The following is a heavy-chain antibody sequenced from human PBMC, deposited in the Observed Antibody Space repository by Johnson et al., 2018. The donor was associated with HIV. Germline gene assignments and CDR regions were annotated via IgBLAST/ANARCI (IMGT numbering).Heavy chain of an antibody. CDR1: GFTFSSYG. CDR3: ARVGYSSSWYGGYGAFDI. J-gene: IGHJ3*02. V-gene: IGHV3-33*01. CDR2: IWYDGSNK. Sequence: VQLVESGGGVVQPGRYLRLSCAASGFTFSSYGMHWVRQAPGKGLEWVAVIWYDGSNKYYTDSVKGRFTISRDNSRNTLYLQMNRLRAEDTAVYYCARVGYSSSWYGGYGAFDIWGQGTMVTVSS. D-gene: IGHD6-13*01.